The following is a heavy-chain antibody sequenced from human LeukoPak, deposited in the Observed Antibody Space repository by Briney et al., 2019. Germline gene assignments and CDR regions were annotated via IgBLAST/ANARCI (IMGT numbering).Heavy chain of an antibody. CDR2: ISGTGIST. V-gene: IGHV3-23*01. J-gene: IGHJ4*02. CDR1: GFTFSSYA. D-gene: IGHD2-21*02. Sequence: GGSLRLSCAASGFTFSSYAMSWVRQAPGKGLEWVSAISGTGISTYYADSVKGRFTISRDNSKNTLYLQMNSLRAEDTAIYYCAKVNYCGGDCRYFDYWGQGTLLTVSS. CDR3: AKVNYCGGDCRYFDY.